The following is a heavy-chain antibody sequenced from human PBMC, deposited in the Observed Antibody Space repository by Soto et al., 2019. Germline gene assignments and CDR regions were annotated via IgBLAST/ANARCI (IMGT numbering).Heavy chain of an antibody. Sequence: PSETLSLTCPVSGGSISSGGYYWSWIRQHPGKGLEWIGYIYYSGSTYYNPSLKSRVTISVDTSKNQFSLKLSSVTAADTAVYYCARSIASGGSSAFDIWGQGTMVTVSS. J-gene: IGHJ3*02. CDR2: IYYSGST. CDR1: GGSISSGGYY. D-gene: IGHD2-15*01. V-gene: IGHV4-31*03. CDR3: ARSIASGGSSAFDI.